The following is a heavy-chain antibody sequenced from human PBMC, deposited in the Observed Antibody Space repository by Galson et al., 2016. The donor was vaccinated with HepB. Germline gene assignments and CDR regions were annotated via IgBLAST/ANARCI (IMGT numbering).Heavy chain of an antibody. CDR3: ARGYTSGVPFW. J-gene: IGHJ4*02. Sequence: SLRLSCAASGLTLSSYAVTWVRQAPGKGLEWVSIIYSGGSIQYADSVKGRFTVSRDTSKSLMFLQMNSLGAEDTAMYFCARGYTSGVPFWWGQGTPVTVSS. CDR2: IYSGGSI. V-gene: IGHV3-53*01. CDR1: GLTLSSYA. D-gene: IGHD2-8*01.